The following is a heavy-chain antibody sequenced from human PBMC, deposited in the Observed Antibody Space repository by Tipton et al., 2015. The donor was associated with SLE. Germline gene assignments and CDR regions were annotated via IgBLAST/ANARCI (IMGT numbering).Heavy chain of an antibody. J-gene: IGHJ4*02. D-gene: IGHD3-10*01. V-gene: IGHV4-59*01. Sequence: GLVKPSETLSLTCTVSGGSISSYYWSWFRQPPGKGLEWIGYIYYSGGTNYNPSLKSRVTMSVDTSKNQFSLKLSSVTAADTAVYYCARWCTIYGFRYWGQGALVTVSS. CDR3: ARWCTIYGFRY. CDR1: GGSISSYY. CDR2: IYYSGGT.